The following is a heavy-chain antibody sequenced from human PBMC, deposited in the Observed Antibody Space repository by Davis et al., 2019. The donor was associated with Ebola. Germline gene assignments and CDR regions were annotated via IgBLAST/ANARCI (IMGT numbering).Heavy chain of an antibody. Sequence: SETLSLTCTVSGGSVSSANYYWNWIRQSPGKGLEWIGYIYYSGITSYNPSLKSRVAISLQTSKNQFSLRLSSVTAADTAVYYCARGNSDYGEFDYWGQGTLVAVSS. CDR1: GGSVSSANYY. J-gene: IGHJ4*02. V-gene: IGHV4-61*01. CDR2: IYYSGIT. CDR3: ARGNSDYGEFDY. D-gene: IGHD4-17*01.